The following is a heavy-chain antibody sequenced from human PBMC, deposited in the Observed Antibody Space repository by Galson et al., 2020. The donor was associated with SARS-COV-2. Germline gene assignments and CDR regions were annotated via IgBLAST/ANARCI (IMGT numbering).Heavy chain of an antibody. CDR3: VRDRYCTITTCYNWFSP. J-gene: IGHJ5*02. Sequence: LEWVAFISFDGNTDYYADSVKGRFTVSRDISNNKLYLQMNNLRADDTAVYYCVRDRYCTITTCYNWFSPWGQGTLVTVSS. CDR2: ISFDGNTD. D-gene: IGHD2-2*02. V-gene: IGHV3-33*05.